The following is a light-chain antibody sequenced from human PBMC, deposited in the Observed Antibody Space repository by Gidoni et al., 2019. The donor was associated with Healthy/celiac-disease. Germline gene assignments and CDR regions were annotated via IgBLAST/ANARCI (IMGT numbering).Light chain of an antibody. CDR3: QQYNSYPLT. Sequence: DIQMTQSPSTLSASVGDRVTITCRASQSISSWLAWYQQKPGKAPKLLINKASSLESGVPSRFSGSGSGTEFTLTISSLQPDDFTTYYCQQYNSYPLTFGGGTKVEIK. CDR2: KAS. V-gene: IGKV1-5*03. J-gene: IGKJ4*01. CDR1: QSISSW.